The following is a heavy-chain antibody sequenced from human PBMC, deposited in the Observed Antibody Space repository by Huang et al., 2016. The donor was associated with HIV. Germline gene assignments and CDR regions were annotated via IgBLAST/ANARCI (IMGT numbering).Heavy chain of an antibody. CDR3: ARDHHDFWRGYRRMYFFDH. V-gene: IGHV4-59*11. CDR1: GGSISTHY. CDR2: IDYSGST. J-gene: IGHJ4*02. Sequence: QVQLQESGPGLVKPSETLSLTCTVSGGSISTHYWSWIRQPPGKGLEWFGSIDYSGSTIYSPSLKSRVTILLDTSKNQFALRVNSVTAADTAMYYCARDHHDFWRGYRRMYFFDHWGQGTLVTVSS. D-gene: IGHD3-3*01.